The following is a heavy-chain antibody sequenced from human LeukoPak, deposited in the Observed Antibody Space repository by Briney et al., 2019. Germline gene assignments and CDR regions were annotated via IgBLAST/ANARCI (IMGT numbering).Heavy chain of an antibody. V-gene: IGHV4-34*01. Sequence: SETLSLTCAVYVGSFSGYYWSWIRQPPGKGLEWIGEINHNGRTNYSPSLKSRVTISVDTSKNQFSLKLSSVTAADTAVYYCARQGENYAWFDPWGQGTLVTVSS. CDR2: INHNGRT. D-gene: IGHD1-7*01. CDR3: ARQGENYAWFDP. CDR1: VGSFSGYY. J-gene: IGHJ5*02.